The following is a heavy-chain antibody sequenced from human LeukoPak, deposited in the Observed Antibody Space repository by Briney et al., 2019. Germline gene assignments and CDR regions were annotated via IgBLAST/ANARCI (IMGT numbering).Heavy chain of an antibody. CDR1: GFTFSSYA. V-gene: IGHV3-23*01. J-gene: IGHJ4*02. D-gene: IGHD3-3*01. CDR2: ISGSGGST. Sequence: GGSLRLSCAASGFTFSSYAMSWVRQAPGKGLEWVSAISGSGGSTYYADSVKGRFTISRDNSKNTLYLQMNSLRAEDTAVYYCAKGSRDFWSGYYTGGKHYFDYWGQGTLVTVSS. CDR3: AKGSRDFWSGYYTGGKHYFDY.